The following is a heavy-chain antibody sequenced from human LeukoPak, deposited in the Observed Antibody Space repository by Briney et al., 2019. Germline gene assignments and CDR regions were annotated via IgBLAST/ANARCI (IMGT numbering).Heavy chain of an antibody. V-gene: IGHV4-39*01. J-gene: IGHJ4*02. CDR2: VSYSGST. CDR1: GVSISSDEYF. D-gene: IGHD3/OR15-3a*01. Sequence: PSETLSLTCTVSGVSISSDEYFWGWIRQAPGKGLEWIASVSYSGSTYYNPSLKSRVTISVDTSKNQFSLKLSSVTAADTAVYYCARLQEGWTDYWGQGTLVTVSS. CDR3: ARLQEGWTDY.